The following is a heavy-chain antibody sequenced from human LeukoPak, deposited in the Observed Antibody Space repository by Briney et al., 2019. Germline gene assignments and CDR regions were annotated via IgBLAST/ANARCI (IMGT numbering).Heavy chain of an antibody. V-gene: IGHV3-33*01. Sequence: PGGSLRLSCAASGFTFSSYGMHWVRQAPGKGLEWVAVIWYDGSNKYYADSVKGRFTISRDSSKNTLYLQMNSLRAEDTAVYYCARDFRSGYYKQPFDYWGQGTLVTVSS. CDR2: IWYDGSNK. D-gene: IGHD3-3*01. CDR1: GFTFSSYG. J-gene: IGHJ4*02. CDR3: ARDFRSGYYKQPFDY.